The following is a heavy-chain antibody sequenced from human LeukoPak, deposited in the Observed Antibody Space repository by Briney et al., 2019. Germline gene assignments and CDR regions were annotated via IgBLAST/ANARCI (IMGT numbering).Heavy chain of an antibody. CDR3: AKGKLVVLIGSAFDY. J-gene: IGHJ4*02. CDR2: ISWDGGST. Sequence: PGGSLRLSCAASGFTFDDYTMHWVRQAPGKGLEWVSLISWDGGSTYYADSVKGRFTISRDNSKNSLYLQMNSLRTEDTALYYCAKGKLVVLIGSAFDYWGQGTLVTVSS. D-gene: IGHD2-21*01. V-gene: IGHV3-43*01. CDR1: GFTFDDYT.